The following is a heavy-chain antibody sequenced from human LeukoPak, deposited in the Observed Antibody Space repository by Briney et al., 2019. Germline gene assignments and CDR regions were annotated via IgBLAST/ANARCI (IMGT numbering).Heavy chain of an antibody. J-gene: IGHJ3*02. Sequence: PSETLSLTCSVSGGSISSYFWSWIRQPAGKGLEWLGRIYTSGSTNYNPSLKSRVTMSADTSKNQFSLKLRSVTAADTAVYYCARHDYGDYVGAFDIWGQGTMVTVSS. CDR3: ARHDYGDYVGAFDI. D-gene: IGHD4-17*01. CDR2: IYTSGST. V-gene: IGHV4-4*07. CDR1: GGSISSYF.